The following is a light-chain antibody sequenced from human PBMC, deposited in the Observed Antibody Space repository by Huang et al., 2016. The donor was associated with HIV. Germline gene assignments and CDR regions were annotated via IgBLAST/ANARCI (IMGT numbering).Light chain of an antibody. CDR1: QDISNY. J-gene: IGKJ2*01. Sequence: DIQMTQSPSSLSASVGDRVPITCQASQDISNYLNWFQQKPGKAPKLLIDDASKLHSGVPARFSGSGSGTDFSLTISGLQPEDIATYYCQQYDYFPYTFGQGTRLDIK. V-gene: IGKV1-33*01. CDR3: QQYDYFPYT. CDR2: DAS.